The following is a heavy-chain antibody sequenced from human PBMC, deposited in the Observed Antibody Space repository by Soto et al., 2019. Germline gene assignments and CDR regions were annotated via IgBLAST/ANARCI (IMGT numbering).Heavy chain of an antibody. Sequence: GGSLRLSCAASGFTFSSYAMSWVRQAPGKGLEWVSAISGSGGSTYYADSVKGRFTISRDNSKNTLYLQMNSLRAEDTAVYYCAKVRADSSHYYDSSGYAYYFDYWGQGTLVTVSS. J-gene: IGHJ4*02. V-gene: IGHV3-23*01. CDR3: AKVRADSSHYYDSSGYAYYFDY. CDR1: GFTFSSYA. D-gene: IGHD3-22*01. CDR2: ISGSGGST.